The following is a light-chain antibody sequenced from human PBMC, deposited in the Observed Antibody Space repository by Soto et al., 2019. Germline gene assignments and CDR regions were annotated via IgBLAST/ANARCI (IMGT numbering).Light chain of an antibody. V-gene: IGKV1-27*01. J-gene: IGKJ4*01. CDR2: AAS. CDR3: QKYNSAPLT. Sequence: DIQMTQSPSSLSASLGDRVTITCRASQGIGVYLAWFQQKPGNAPKLLIYAASTLQSGVPSRFSGSGSRTDFTLTVSSLQPEDVATYYCQKYNSAPLTFGGGTRVEIK. CDR1: QGIGVY.